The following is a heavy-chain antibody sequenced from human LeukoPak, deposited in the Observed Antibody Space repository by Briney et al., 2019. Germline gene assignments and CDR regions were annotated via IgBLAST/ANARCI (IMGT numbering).Heavy chain of an antibody. V-gene: IGHV1-69*05. CDR1: GGTFSSYA. CDR2: IIPIFGTA. CDR3: ARGREDYYDSSGYFYDAFDI. Sequence: SVKVSCKASGGTFSSYAISWVRQAPGQGLELMGGIIPIFGTANYAQKVQGRVTITTDESTITAYMELSMLRSEDTALYYCARGREDYYDSSGYFYDAFDIWGQGTMVTVSS. D-gene: IGHD3-22*01. J-gene: IGHJ3*02.